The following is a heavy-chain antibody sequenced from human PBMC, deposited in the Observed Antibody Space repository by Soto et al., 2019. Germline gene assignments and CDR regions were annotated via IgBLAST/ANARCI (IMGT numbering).Heavy chain of an antibody. J-gene: IGHJ6*02. CDR1: GFTFSSYR. Sequence: PGGSLRLSCAASGFTFSSYRMHWVRQAPGKGLEWVAVIWYDGSNKYYADSVKGRFTISRDNSKNTLYLQMNSLRAEDTAVYYCARDQGSSWYLYYYYGMDVWGQGTTVTVSS. D-gene: IGHD6-13*01. CDR3: ARDQGSSWYLYYYYGMDV. CDR2: IWYDGSNK. V-gene: IGHV3-33*01.